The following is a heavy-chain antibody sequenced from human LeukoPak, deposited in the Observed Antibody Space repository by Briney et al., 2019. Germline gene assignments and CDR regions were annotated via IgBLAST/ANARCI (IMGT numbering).Heavy chain of an antibody. Sequence: GGSLRLSCAASGFTFSSYGMHWVRQAPGKGLEWVAVISYDGSNKYYADSVKGRFTISRDNSKNTLYLQMNSLRAEDTAVYYCAKGDGIVVPPRGYFDYWGQGTLVTVSS. CDR3: AKGDGIVVPPRGYFDY. V-gene: IGHV3-30*18. CDR2: ISYDGSNK. J-gene: IGHJ4*02. CDR1: GFTFSSYG. D-gene: IGHD2-2*01.